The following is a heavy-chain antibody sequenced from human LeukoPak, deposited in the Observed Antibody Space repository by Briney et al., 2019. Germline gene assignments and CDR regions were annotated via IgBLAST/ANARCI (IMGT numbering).Heavy chain of an antibody. J-gene: IGHJ4*02. CDR2: INHSGST. CDR1: GGSFSGYY. CDR3: ASLYDSSGYRY. D-gene: IGHD3-22*01. V-gene: IGHV4-34*01. Sequence: PSETLSLTCAVYGGSFSGYYWSWIRQPPGKGLEWIGEINHSGSTNYNPSLKSRVTISVDTSKNQFSLKLSSVTAADTAVYYCASLYDSSGYRYWGQGTLVTVSS.